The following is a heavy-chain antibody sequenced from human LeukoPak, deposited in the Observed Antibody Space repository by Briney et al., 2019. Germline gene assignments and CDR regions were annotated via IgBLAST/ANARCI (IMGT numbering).Heavy chain of an antibody. J-gene: IGHJ4*02. CDR1: GFTFSSNA. V-gene: IGHV3-23*01. Sequence: PGGSLRLSCAASGFTFSSNAMNWVRQAPGKGLEWVSAISGSGDGTYYADSVKGRFTTSRDNSKNTVHLQMNSLRADDTAVYYCVKVFAYASNWYSFGYFDSWGQGTLVTVSS. CDR3: VKVFAYASNWYSFGYFDS. D-gene: IGHD1/OR15-1a*01. CDR2: ISGSGDGT.